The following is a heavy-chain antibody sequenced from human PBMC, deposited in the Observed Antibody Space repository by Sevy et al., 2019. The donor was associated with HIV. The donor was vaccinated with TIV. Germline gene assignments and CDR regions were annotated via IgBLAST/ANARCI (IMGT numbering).Heavy chain of an antibody. CDR2: IYYNGNT. Sequence: SETLSLTCTVSGGSITSLYWGWIRQPPGKGLEWIANIYYNGNTNYNPSLKNRVTISLDTSKNQFSLRLSAVTAADTAIYYGAGENAWGRGYSWGQGTLVTVSS. CDR1: GGSITSLY. J-gene: IGHJ4*02. CDR3: AGENAWGRGYS. V-gene: IGHV4-59*08. D-gene: IGHD1-26*01.